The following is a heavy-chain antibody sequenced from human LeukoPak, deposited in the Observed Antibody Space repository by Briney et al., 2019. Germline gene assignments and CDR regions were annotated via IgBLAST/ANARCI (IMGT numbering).Heavy chain of an antibody. J-gene: IGHJ1*01. V-gene: IGHV3-23*01. D-gene: IGHD6-19*01. CDR1: GFTFTNYA. CDR3: ARVPITLAGTKDAKYFQH. CDR2: ISGSASST. Sequence: PGGSLRLSCATSGFTFTNYAMSWVRQAPGKGLEWVSAISGSASSTYYADSAKGRFTISRDNAKNTLYLQMNSLRAEDTAVYYCARVPITLAGTKDAKYFQHWGQGTLVTVSS.